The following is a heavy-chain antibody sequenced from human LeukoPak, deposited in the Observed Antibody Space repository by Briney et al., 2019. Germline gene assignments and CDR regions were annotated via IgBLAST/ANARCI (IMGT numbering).Heavy chain of an antibody. CDR3: AKVRYGIAAAGLEDY. CDR2: ISGSGGST. Sequence: PGGSLRLSCAASGFIFSSYAMSWVRQAPGKGLEWVSTISGSGGSTYYADSVKGRFTISRDNSKNTLYLQMNSLRAEDTAVYYCAKVRYGIAAAGLEDYWGQGTLVTVSS. D-gene: IGHD6-13*01. V-gene: IGHV3-23*01. CDR1: GFIFSSYA. J-gene: IGHJ4*02.